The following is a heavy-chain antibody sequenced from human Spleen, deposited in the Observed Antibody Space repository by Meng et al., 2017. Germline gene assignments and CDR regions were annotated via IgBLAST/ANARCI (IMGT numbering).Heavy chain of an antibody. D-gene: IGHD3-10*01. CDR1: GFTFSSHS. CDR3: ARDLVAMVRGANAFDI. Sequence: GESLKISCAASGFTFSSHSMNWVRQAPGKGLEWVSSVSSSSSHIYYTDSVKGRFSISRDNVKNSLYLQMNSLRAEDTAVYYCARDLVAMVRGANAFDIWGQGTMVTVSS. CDR2: VSSSSSHI. V-gene: IGHV3-21*01. J-gene: IGHJ3*02.